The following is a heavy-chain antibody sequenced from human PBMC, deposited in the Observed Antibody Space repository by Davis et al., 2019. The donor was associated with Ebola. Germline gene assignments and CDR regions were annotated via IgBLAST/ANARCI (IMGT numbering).Heavy chain of an antibody. D-gene: IGHD3-10*01. CDR2: INHSGST. Sequence: PSETLSLTCAVYGGSFSGYYWSWIRQPPGKGLEWIGEINHSGSTNYNPSLKSRVTISVDTSKNQFSLKLSSVTAADTAVYYCARFTMVQGVTPGFGVNWGQGTLVTVSS. CDR1: GGSFSGYY. CDR3: ARFTMVQGVTPGFGVN. V-gene: IGHV4-34*01. J-gene: IGHJ4*02.